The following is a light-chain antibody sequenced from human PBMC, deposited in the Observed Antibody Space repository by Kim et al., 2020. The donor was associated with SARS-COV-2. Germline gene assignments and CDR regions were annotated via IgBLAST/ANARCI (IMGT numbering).Light chain of an antibody. CDR1: QGVSRW. J-gene: IGKJ1*01. CDR3: QHRQT. Sequence: SPLSASVGDRVPPTCRASQGVSRWLAWYQQNPGKAPKILIYDGSNLQSGVPARFSGSGSGTEFTLTISSLQPDDFAIYYCQHRQTFGQGTTVDIK. V-gene: IGKV1-5*01. CDR2: DGS.